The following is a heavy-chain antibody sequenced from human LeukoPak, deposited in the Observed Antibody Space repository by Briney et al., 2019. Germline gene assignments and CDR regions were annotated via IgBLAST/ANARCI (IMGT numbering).Heavy chain of an antibody. CDR1: GFTVSSNY. Sequence: GGSLRLSCAASGFTVSSNYMSWVRQAPGKGLEWVSVIYSGGSTYYADSVKGRFTISRDNSKNTLYLDMNSLRAEDTAVYYCAKDRSGGTYDDDAFDIWGQGTMVTVSS. CDR3: AKDRSGGTYDDDAFDI. CDR2: IYSGGST. J-gene: IGHJ3*02. V-gene: IGHV3-53*01. D-gene: IGHD2-15*01.